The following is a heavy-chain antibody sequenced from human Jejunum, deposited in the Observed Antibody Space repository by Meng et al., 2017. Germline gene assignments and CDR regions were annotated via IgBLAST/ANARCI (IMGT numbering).Heavy chain of an antibody. Sequence: QVQLVESGGGGVQPETALRLACEASGIIFYTSGMHWVRQAPGEGLEWVAFISSAGTDAYYADSVKGRVTISRDNSKSTLYLQMNSLRADDTAIYYCARDKGVTAIDHWGQGTLVTVSS. J-gene: IGHJ4*02. D-gene: IGHD3-16*01. CDR3: ARDKGVTAIDH. CDR2: ISSAGTDA. CDR1: GIIFYTSG. V-gene: IGHV3-33*01.